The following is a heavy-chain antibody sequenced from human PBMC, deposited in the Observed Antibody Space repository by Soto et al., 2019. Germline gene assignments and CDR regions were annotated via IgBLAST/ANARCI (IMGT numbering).Heavy chain of an antibody. D-gene: IGHD2-15*01. CDR3: ARLGYCSGGSFYGMYYYYYYMDV. Sequence: QVQLQESGPGLVKPSQTLSLTCTVSGGSISSGGYYWSWIRQHPGKGLEWIGYIYYSGSTYYNPSFKSRVTISVEMSKNQFSPKLSSVTVADTAVYYCARLGYCSGGSFYGMYYYYYYMDVWGKGTTVTVSS. CDR2: IYYSGST. CDR1: GGSISSGGYY. J-gene: IGHJ6*03. V-gene: IGHV4-31*03.